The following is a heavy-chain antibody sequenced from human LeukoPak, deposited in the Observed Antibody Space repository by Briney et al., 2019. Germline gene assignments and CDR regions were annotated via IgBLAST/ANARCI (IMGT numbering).Heavy chain of an antibody. D-gene: IGHD2-15*01. CDR2: IYHGGST. Sequence: SETLSLTCGVSGYSISSGYYWGWIRQPPGKGLEWIGSIYHGGSTYYNPSLESRVTISVDTSKNQFSLKLSSLTAADTAVYYCARVIYCSGGSCYDGAWFDPWGQGTLVTVSS. V-gene: IGHV4-38-2*01. CDR1: GYSISSGYY. CDR3: ARVIYCSGGSCYDGAWFDP. J-gene: IGHJ5*02.